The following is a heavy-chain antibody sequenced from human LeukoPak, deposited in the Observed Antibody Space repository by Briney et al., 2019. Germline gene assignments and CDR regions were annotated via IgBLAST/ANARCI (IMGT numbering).Heavy chain of an antibody. Sequence: PGRSLRLSCAASGFTFSSYAMHWVRQAPGKGLEWVAVISYDGSNKYYADSVKGRFTISRDNSKNTLYLQMNSLRAEDTAVYYCARDHDYGDYAYYYSMDVWGQGTTVTVSS. V-gene: IGHV3-30-3*01. CDR1: GFTFSSYA. D-gene: IGHD4-17*01. CDR3: ARDHDYGDYAYYYSMDV. J-gene: IGHJ6*02. CDR2: ISYDGSNK.